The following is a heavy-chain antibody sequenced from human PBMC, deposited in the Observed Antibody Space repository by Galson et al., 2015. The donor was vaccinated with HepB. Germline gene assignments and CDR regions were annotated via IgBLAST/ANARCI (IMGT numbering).Heavy chain of an antibody. Sequence: SVKVSCKASGYTFTGYYMHWVRQAPGQGLEWMGWINPNSGVTKFAQKFQGRVTMTRDTSISTAYMELTRLRSDDAAVYYCARDYFDSSGSGTFDYWGQGTLVTVSS. CDR3: ARDYFDSSGSGTFDY. CDR2: INPNSGVT. CDR1: GYTFTGYY. D-gene: IGHD3-22*01. J-gene: IGHJ4*02. V-gene: IGHV1-2*02.